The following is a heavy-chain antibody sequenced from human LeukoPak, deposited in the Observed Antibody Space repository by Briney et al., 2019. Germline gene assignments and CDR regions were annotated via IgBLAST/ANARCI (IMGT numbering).Heavy chain of an antibody. CDR2: ISWNSGSI. CDR1: RFTFDNYA. J-gene: IGHJ4*02. V-gene: IGHV3-9*01. CDR3: AKGGGYSYSSDFDY. Sequence: GGSLRLSCAASRFTFDNYAMHWVRQAPGKGLEWVSGISWNSGSIGYADSVKGRFTISRDNAKNSLYLQMNSLRAEDTALYYCAKGGGYSYSSDFDYWGQGTLVTVSS. D-gene: IGHD5-18*01.